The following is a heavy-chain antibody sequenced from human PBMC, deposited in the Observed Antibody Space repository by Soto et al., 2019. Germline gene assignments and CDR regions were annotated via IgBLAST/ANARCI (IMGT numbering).Heavy chain of an antibody. CDR2: TYYRSKWYN. D-gene: IGHD3-3*01. Sequence: SQTLSLTCAISGDSVSSNSAAWNWIRQSPSRGLEWLGRTYYRSKWYNDYAVSVKSRITINPDTSKNQFSLQLNSVTPEDTAVYYCARAGVEYYDFWSAYYGMDVWGQGTTVNVSS. V-gene: IGHV6-1*01. J-gene: IGHJ6*02. CDR3: ARAGVEYYDFWSAYYGMDV. CDR1: GDSVSSNSAA.